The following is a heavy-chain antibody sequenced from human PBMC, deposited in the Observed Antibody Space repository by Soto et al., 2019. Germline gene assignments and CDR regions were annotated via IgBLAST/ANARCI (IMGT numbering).Heavy chain of an antibody. D-gene: IGHD1-1*01. CDR3: ARAHNDNADGPMEF. CDR1: GGTFTSFA. V-gene: IGHV1-69*12. J-gene: IGHJ4*02. CDR2: IIPIFITP. Sequence: QVQLVQSGAEVKVSGSSVKVSCKASGGTFTSFAFSWVRQAPGQGLEWMGGIIPIFITPNYVQKFRGRVTITADESTTTVHMELSSLRFADTAIYYCARAHNDNADGPMEFWGQGTLLTVSS.